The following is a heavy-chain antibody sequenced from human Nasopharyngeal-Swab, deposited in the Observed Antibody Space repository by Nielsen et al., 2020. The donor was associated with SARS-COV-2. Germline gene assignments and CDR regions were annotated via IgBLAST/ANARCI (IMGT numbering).Heavy chain of an antibody. Sequence: WIRQPPGQGLEWIGSIYYSGSTYYNPSLKSRVTISVDTSKNQFSLKLSSVTAADTAVYYCAGMDGSYWDYYFDYWGQGTLVTVSS. J-gene: IGHJ4*02. CDR2: IYYSGST. V-gene: IGHV4-39*01. D-gene: IGHD1-26*01. CDR3: AGMDGSYWDYYFDY.